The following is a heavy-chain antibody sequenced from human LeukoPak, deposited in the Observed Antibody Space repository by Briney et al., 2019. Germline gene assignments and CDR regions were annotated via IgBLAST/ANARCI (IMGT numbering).Heavy chain of an antibody. CDR1: VYTFTSYA. J-gene: IGHJ4*02. V-gene: IGHV7-4-1*02. Sequence: GASVKVSCKASVYTFTSYAMNWVRQAPGQGLEWMGWINTNTGNPTYAQGFTGRFVFSLDTSVSTAYLQISSLKAEDTAVYYCARGTYYGILTGYYTDLGYWGQGTLVTVSS. D-gene: IGHD3-9*01. CDR2: INTNTGNP. CDR3: ARGTYYGILTGYYTDLGY.